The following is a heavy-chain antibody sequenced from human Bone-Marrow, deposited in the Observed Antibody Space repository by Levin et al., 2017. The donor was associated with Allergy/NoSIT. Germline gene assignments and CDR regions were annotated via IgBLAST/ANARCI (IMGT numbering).Heavy chain of an antibody. CDR3: AKGALRGYRRNDYYYYGMDV. D-gene: IGHD5-18*01. Sequence: LSLTCAASEFPFSSPAMSWVRQAPGKGLEWVSGISGSGGNTYYADSVKGRFTISRDNSKNILYLQMNSLRADDTAVYYCAKGALRGYRRNDYYYYGMDVWGQGTTVTVSS. J-gene: IGHJ6*02. V-gene: IGHV3-23*01. CDR2: ISGSGGNT. CDR1: EFPFSSPA.